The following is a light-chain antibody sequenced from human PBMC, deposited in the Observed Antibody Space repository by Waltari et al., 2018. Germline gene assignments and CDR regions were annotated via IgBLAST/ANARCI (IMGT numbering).Light chain of an antibody. Sequence: QAGLTQPPSASKVLRQTATLTCTGYSNNFGNQKAVWLQQHQDHPPKLLSHKNNNRPSAISDRLSVSRSGNIASLTITGLQPEDEGDYYCSAWDSGLRVWVIGGGTKLTVL. CDR2: KNN. CDR3: SAWDSGLRVWV. J-gene: IGLJ3*02. CDR1: SNNFGNQK. V-gene: IGLV10-54*01.